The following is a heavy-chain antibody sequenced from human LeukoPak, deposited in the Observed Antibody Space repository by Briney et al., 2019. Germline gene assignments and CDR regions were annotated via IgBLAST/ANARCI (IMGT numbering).Heavy chain of an antibody. J-gene: IGHJ4*02. D-gene: IGHD1-7*01. V-gene: IGHV1-69*05. CDR2: IIPIFGTA. CDR1: GGTFSSYA. Sequence: GASVKVSCKASGGTFSSYAISWVRQAPGQGLEWMGGIIPIFGTANYAQKFQGRVTITTDESTSTAYMELSSLRSEDTAVYYCARGMTGTNPLDYWGQGTLVTVSS. CDR3: ARGMTGTNPLDY.